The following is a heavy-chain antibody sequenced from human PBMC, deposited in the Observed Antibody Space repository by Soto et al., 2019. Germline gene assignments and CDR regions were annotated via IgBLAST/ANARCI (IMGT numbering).Heavy chain of an antibody. V-gene: IGHV3-23*01. Sequence: EVQLLESGGGLVQPGGSLRLSCAASGFTFSSYAMSWVRQAPGKGLEWVSAISGSGGSTYYADSVKGRFTISRDNXKXPXXVQMNSPRAEDTAVYYCAGERGVGFDWFLHEYFQHWGQGTLVTVFS. D-gene: IGHD3-9*01. J-gene: IGHJ1*01. CDR1: GFTFSSYA. CDR3: AGERGVGFDWFLHEYFQH. CDR2: ISGSGGST.